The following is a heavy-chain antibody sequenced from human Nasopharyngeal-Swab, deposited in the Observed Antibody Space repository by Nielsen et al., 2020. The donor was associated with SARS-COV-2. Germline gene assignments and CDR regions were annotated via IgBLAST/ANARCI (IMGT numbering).Heavy chain of an antibody. CDR3: ARGSSSYYFDY. J-gene: IGHJ4*02. Sequence: GESLKISCAASGFTFSSYAMHWVRQAPGKGLEWVAVISHDGSNKYYADSVKGRFTISRDNSKNTLYLQMNSLRAEDTAVYYCARGSSSYYFDYWGQGTLVTVSS. D-gene: IGHD6-6*01. V-gene: IGHV3-30-3*01. CDR2: ISHDGSNK. CDR1: GFTFSSYA.